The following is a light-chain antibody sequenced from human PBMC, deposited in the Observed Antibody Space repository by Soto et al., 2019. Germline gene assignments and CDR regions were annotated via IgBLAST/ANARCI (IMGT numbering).Light chain of an antibody. V-gene: IGKV3-15*01. CDR3: QQYNNWPSWT. Sequence: EIVLAQSPGSLSLSPGERATRSCRASQSVSSSYLAWYQQKPGQAPRLLIYGASSRATGIPARFSGSVSGTEFTLTISSLQSEDFAVYYCQQYNNWPSWTFGQGTKVDIK. CDR1: QSVSSSY. CDR2: GAS. J-gene: IGKJ1*01.